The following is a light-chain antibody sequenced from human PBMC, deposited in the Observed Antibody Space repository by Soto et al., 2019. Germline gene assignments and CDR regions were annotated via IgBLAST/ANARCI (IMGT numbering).Light chain of an antibody. CDR2: GAS. CDR1: QSVSSSY. Sequence: EIVLTQSPGTLSLSPGERATLSCRASQSVSSSYLAWYQQKPGQAPRLLIYGASSRATGIPDRFSGSGSGTDFTLTISRLEPEDLAVYCCQQYGSSSRTFGQGTKLEIK. CDR3: QQYGSSSRT. J-gene: IGKJ2*01. V-gene: IGKV3-20*01.